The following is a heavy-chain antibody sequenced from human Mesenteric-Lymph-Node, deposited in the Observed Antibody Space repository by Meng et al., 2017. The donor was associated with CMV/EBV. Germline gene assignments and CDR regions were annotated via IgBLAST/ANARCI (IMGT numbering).Heavy chain of an antibody. CDR3: AREVGGNWFDP. V-gene: IGHV3-23*01. D-gene: IGHD3-10*01. J-gene: IGHJ5*02. CDR2: IGTAGDT. Sequence: GESLKISCAASGFTFSSYAMSWVRQAPGKGLEWVSAIGTAGDTDYADSVKGRFTISRDNSKNTLYLQMNSLRAGDTAVYYCAREVGGNWFDPWGQGTLVTVSS. CDR1: GFTFSSYA.